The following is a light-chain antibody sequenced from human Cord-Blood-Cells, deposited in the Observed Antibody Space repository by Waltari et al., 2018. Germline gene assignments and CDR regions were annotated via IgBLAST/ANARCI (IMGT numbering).Light chain of an antibody. V-gene: IGKV3-20*01. CDR2: GAS. CDR1: QSVSSSY. CDR3: QQYGSSPRVT. Sequence: EIVLTQSPGTLSLSPGERATLSCRASQSVSSSYLAWYQQKPGQAPRLLIYGASSRATSIPDRFSGSGSGTDFTLTISRLEPEDFAVYYCQQYGSSPRVTFGGGTKVEIK. J-gene: IGKJ4*01.